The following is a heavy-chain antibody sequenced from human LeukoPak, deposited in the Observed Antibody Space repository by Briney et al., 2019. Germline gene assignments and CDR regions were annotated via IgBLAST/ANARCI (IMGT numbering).Heavy chain of an antibody. J-gene: IGHJ4*02. Sequence: GASVKVSCKASGDTFTSYAISWVRQAPGHGLEWMGGIIPIFGTANYAQKFQGRVTITADESTSTAYMELSSLRSEDTAVYYCAREKLIAAAAPGFDYWGQGTLVTVSS. CDR2: IIPIFGTA. CDR1: GDTFTSYA. V-gene: IGHV1-69*13. D-gene: IGHD6-13*01. CDR3: AREKLIAAAAPGFDY.